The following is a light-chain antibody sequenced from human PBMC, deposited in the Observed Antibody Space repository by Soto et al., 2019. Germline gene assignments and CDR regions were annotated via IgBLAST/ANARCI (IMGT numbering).Light chain of an antibody. V-gene: IGKV3-20*01. CDR3: EQYGSSPWT. CDR1: QSVGSSY. CDR2: DAS. J-gene: IGKJ1*01. Sequence: EIVLTQSPGTLSLSPGERATLSCRASQSVGSSYLAWYQQKPGQAPRLLIYDASSRPTGIPDRFSGGASGTDFTLTISRLEPEDFAGYYCEQYGSSPWTFGQGTKVEIK.